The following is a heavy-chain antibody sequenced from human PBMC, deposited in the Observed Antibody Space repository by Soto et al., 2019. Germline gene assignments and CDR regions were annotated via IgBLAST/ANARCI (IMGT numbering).Heavy chain of an antibody. V-gene: IGHV3-74*01. J-gene: IGHJ3*02. D-gene: IGHD1-26*01. CDR1: GFTFGSYW. CDR2: ISTDGSST. CDR3: ARDLGATPI. Sequence: PGGSLRLSCAASGFTFGSYWMHWVRQAPGKGLVWVSRISTDGSSTSYADSVKGRFTISRDNAKNTLYLQMNSLRAEDTAVYFCARDLGATPIWGQGTMVTVSS.